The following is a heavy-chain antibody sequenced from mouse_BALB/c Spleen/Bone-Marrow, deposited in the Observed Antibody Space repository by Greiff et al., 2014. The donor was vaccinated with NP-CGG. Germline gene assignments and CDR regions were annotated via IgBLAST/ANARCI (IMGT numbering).Heavy chain of an antibody. D-gene: IGHD1-1*01. CDR1: GYTFSNYW. J-gene: IGHJ2*01. CDR3: ARASVVPYYFDF. V-gene: IGHV1-9*01. CDR2: ILPGSGTA. Sequence: LVESGAELMKPGASVKISCKATGYTFSNYWIDWVKQRPGHGLEWIGEILPGSGTANSNEKFKGKATFTADTSSNTAYMQLSSLTSEDSALYYCARASVVPYYFDFWGQGTTLPVSS.